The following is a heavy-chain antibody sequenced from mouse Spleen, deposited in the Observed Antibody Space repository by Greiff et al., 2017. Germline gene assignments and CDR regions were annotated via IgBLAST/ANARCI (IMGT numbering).Heavy chain of an antibody. D-gene: IGHD2-1*01. J-gene: IGHJ4*01. V-gene: IGHV1S81*02. CDR1: GYTFTSYW. Sequence: QVQLQQPGAELVKPGASVKLSCKASGYTFTSYWMHWVKQRPGQGLEWIGEINPSNGRTNYNEKFKSKATLTVDKSSSTAYMQLSSLTSEDSAVYYCASYYGNLGYYAMDYWGQGTSVTVSS. CDR3: ASYYGNLGYYAMDY. CDR2: INPSNGRT.